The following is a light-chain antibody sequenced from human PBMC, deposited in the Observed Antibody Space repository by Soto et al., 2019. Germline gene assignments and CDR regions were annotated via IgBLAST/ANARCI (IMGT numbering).Light chain of an antibody. V-gene: IGKV3-15*01. CDR2: EAA. CDR3: QQYNDWPRT. J-gene: IGKJ1*01. CDR1: QSVSNN. Sequence: ESVLTQSPGTLSLSPGERATLSCRASQSVSNNYLAWYQQKPGQAPRLLIYEAATRATGVPARFSGSGSGTEFTLTISSLQSEDFAVYYCQQYNDWPRTFGQGTKADI.